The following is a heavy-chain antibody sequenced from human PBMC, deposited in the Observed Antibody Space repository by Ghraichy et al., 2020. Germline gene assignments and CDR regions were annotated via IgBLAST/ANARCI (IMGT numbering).Heavy chain of an antibody. CDR3: ARAGQQLVILPYGMDV. V-gene: IGHV1-18*01. CDR2: ISAYNGNT. CDR1: GYTFTSYG. J-gene: IGHJ6*02. D-gene: IGHD6-13*01. Sequence: ASVKVSCKASGYTFTSYGISWVRQAPGQGLEWMGWISAYNGNTNYAQKLQGRVTMTTDTSTSTAYMELRSLRSDDTAVYYCARAGQQLVILPYGMDVWGQGTTVTVSS.